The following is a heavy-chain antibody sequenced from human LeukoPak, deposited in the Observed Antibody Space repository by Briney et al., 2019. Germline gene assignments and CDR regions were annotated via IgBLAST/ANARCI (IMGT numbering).Heavy chain of an antibody. V-gene: IGHV4-4*09. CDR3: ARQGSNAYNWFDT. J-gene: IGHJ5*02. Sequence: SETLSLTGTVSGGSISSYYWSWIRQPPGKGLEWIGYIYTSGTTNYNPSLKSRVTISVDTSKNQFSLKLSSVTAADTAVYYCARQGSNAYNWFDTWGQGTLVTVSS. CDR1: GGSISSYY. D-gene: IGHD4-11*01. CDR2: IYTSGTT.